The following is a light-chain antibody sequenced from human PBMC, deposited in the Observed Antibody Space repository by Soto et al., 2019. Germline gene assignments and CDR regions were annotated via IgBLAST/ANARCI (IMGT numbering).Light chain of an antibody. CDR2: DNN. J-gene: IGLJ2*01. CDR1: SSNIGHNF. CDR3: GAWDSSLGAAL. V-gene: IGLV1-51*01. Sequence: QPVLTHPPSLSPAPGQRVTISCSGSSSNIGHNFVSWYHPPPGTAPKPLIFDNNKRPSRIPDRFSGSKSGTSATLAITGLQTGDEAHYYCGAWDSSLGAALFGGGTEVTVL.